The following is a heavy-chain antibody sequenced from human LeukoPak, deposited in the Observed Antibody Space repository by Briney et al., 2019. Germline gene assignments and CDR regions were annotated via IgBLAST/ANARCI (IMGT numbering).Heavy chain of an antibody. D-gene: IGHD1-26*01. J-gene: IGHJ4*02. CDR2: INPNSGGT. Sequence: ASVKVSCKASGYTFTGYYMHWVRQAPGQGLEWMGWINPNSGGTNYAQKFQGRVTMTRDTSISTAYMELSRLRSDDTAVYYCANDYSGSLSYYFDYWGRGTLVTVSS. CDR1: GYTFTGYY. CDR3: ANDYSGSLSYYFDY. V-gene: IGHV1-2*02.